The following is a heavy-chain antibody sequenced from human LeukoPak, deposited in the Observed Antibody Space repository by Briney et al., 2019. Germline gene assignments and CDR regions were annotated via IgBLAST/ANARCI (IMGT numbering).Heavy chain of an antibody. Sequence: GGSLGLSCAASGFTLSSYAMPWVRQAPGKGLEWGAIISYDGSNEHYADSVKGRFTISRDNSKNTLYLQMNSLSAEDTAIYYCTRGRGSYSLDYWGRGTLVTVSS. CDR2: ISYDGSNE. CDR1: GFTLSSYA. CDR3: TRGRGSYSLDY. D-gene: IGHD1-26*01. J-gene: IGHJ4*02. V-gene: IGHV3-30*01.